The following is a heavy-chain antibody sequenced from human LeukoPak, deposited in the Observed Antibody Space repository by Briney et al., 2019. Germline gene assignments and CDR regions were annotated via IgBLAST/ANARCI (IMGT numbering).Heavy chain of an antibody. CDR3: ARDRDYYGSDYFDY. Sequence: GGSLRLSCAASGFTFSSYAMSWVRQAPGKGLEWVSSISSSSSYIYYADSVKGRFTISRDNAKNSLYLQMNSLRAEDTAVYYCARDRDYYGSDYFDYWGQGTLVTVSS. V-gene: IGHV3-21*01. CDR1: GFTFSSYA. CDR2: ISSSSSYI. J-gene: IGHJ4*02. D-gene: IGHD3-10*01.